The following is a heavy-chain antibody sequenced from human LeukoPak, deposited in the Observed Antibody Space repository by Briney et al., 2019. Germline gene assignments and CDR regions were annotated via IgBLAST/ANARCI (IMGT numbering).Heavy chain of an antibody. J-gene: IGHJ4*02. Sequence: PSETLSLTCTVSGGSISSYYWGWIRQPPGKGLEWIGSIYYSGSTYYNPSLKSRVTISVDTSKNQFSLKLSSVTAAVTAVYYCARVPEQWLVNFDYWGQGTLVTVSS. D-gene: IGHD6-19*01. V-gene: IGHV4-39*01. CDR3: ARVPEQWLVNFDY. CDR1: GGSISSYY. CDR2: IYYSGST.